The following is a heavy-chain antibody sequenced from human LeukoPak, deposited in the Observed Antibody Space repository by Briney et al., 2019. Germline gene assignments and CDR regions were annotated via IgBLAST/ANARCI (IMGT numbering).Heavy chain of an antibody. J-gene: IGHJ4*02. D-gene: IGHD3-10*01. CDR3: ARGTWYYGSGSYSRMNDY. Sequence: PSETLSLTCAVYGGSFSGYYWSWIRQPPGKGLEWIGEINYSGSSNYNPSLKSRVTISVDTSKNQFSLKLSSVTAADTAVYYCARGTWYYGSGSYSRMNDYWGQGTLVTVSS. CDR2: INYSGSS. CDR1: GGSFSGYY. V-gene: IGHV4-34*01.